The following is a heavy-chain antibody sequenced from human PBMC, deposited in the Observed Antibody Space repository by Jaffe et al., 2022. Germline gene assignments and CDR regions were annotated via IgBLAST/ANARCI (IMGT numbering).Heavy chain of an antibody. D-gene: IGHD3-3*01. V-gene: IGHV3-23*01. CDR1: GFTFSSYA. CDR2: ISGSGGST. Sequence: EVQLLESGGGLVQPGGSLRLSCAASGFTFSSYAMSWVRQAPGKGLEWVSAISGSGGSTYYADSVKGRFTISRDNSKNTLYLQMNSLRAEDTAVYYCAKAVDYDFWSGTYYFDYWGQGTLVTVSS. CDR3: AKAVDYDFWSGTYYFDY. J-gene: IGHJ4*02.